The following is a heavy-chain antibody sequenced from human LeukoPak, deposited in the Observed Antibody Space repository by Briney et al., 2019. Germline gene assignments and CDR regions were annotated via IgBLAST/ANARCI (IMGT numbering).Heavy chain of an antibody. CDR1: GGSISSRSYY. CDR3: ASNYGDYVENAFDI. D-gene: IGHD4-17*01. V-gene: IGHV4-39*01. CDR2: IYYSGST. J-gene: IGHJ3*02. Sequence: SETLSLTCTVSGGSISSRSYYWGWIRQPPGKGLEWIGSIYYSGSTYYNPSLKSRVTISVDTSKNQFSLKLSSVTAADTAVYYCASNYGDYVENAFDIWGQGTMVAVSS.